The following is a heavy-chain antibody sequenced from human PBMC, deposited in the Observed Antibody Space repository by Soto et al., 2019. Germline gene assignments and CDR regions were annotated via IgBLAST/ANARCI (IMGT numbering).Heavy chain of an antibody. V-gene: IGHV3-30*18. D-gene: IGHD4-17*01. CDR1: GFTFNTYG. CDR3: AKDLRRKSYYNGLGV. CDR2: ISYDGNDK. J-gene: IGHJ6*02. Sequence: PVGSLRLSCAASGFTFNTYGIHWFRQAPGKGLEWVALISYDGNDKYYADSVKGRFTISRDNSKNMLYLQMNSLTAEDTAVYNCAKDLRRKSYYNGLGVWGQGKTVSVSS.